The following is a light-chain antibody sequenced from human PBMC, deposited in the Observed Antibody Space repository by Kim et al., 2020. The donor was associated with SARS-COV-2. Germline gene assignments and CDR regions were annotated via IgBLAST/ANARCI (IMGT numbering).Light chain of an antibody. CDR1: QSVSTNY. CDR2: GSS. V-gene: IGKV3-20*01. Sequence: SPEERATLSCRASQSVSTNYLAWYQQKPGQAPRLLIYGSSRRATGIPDRFSGSGSGTDFTLTISRLEPEDFAMYYCQQYSSLPRTFGQGTKVDIK. CDR3: QQYSSLPRT. J-gene: IGKJ1*01.